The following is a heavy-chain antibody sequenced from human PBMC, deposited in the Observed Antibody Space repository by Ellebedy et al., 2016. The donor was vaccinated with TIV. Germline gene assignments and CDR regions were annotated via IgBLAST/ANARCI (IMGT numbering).Heavy chain of an antibody. CDR2: INPGDSDI. D-gene: IGHD1-26*01. J-gene: IGHJ3*02. CDR1: GYSFTSFW. Sequence: GESLKISCKGSGYSFTSFWIGWVRQMPGEGLEWMGIINPGDSDIRYSPSFQGQVTISADKSISTAYLQWSSLKASDTAIYYRARHKSGSFRSAFDIWGQGTMVTVSS. V-gene: IGHV5-51*01. CDR3: ARHKSGSFRSAFDI.